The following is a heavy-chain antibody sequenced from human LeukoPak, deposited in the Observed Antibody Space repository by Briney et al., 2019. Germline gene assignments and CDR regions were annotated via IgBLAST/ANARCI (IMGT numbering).Heavy chain of an antibody. CDR2: IYYSGST. Sequence: SETLSLTCGVSGVSLSSGAYYWTWIRQRPRKGLEWIGYIYYSGSTYYNPSLRSRVAISLDTSKNQFSLKLSSVTAADTAVYFCARRGTMVRGVYYSGVDVWGQGTTVTVSS. CDR1: GVSLSSGAYY. D-gene: IGHD3-10*01. J-gene: IGHJ6*02. CDR3: ARRGTMVRGVYYSGVDV. V-gene: IGHV4-31*11.